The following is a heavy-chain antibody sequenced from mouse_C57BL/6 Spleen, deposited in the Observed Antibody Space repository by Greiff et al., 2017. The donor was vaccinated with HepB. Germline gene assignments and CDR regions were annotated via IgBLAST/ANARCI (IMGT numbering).Heavy chain of an antibody. D-gene: IGHD1-1*01. CDR2: IDPSDSYT. CDR1: GYTFTSYW. Sequence: QVQLQQPGAELVRPGTSVKLSCKASGYTFTSYWMHWVKQRPGQGLEWIGVIDPSDSYTNYNQKFKGKATLTVDTSSSTAYMQLSSLTSEDSAVYYCARSSITTVVATGFDYWGQGTTLTVSS. J-gene: IGHJ2*01. CDR3: ARSSITTVVATGFDY. V-gene: IGHV1-59*01.